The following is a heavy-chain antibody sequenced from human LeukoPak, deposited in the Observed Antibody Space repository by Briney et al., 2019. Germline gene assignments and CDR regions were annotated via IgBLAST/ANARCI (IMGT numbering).Heavy chain of an antibody. J-gene: IGHJ4*02. Sequence: GGSLRLSCAASGFTFSSYGMNWVRQAPGKRLEWVSGIGVGGTTYYADSVKGRFTISRDTSKSTLSPQMSSLRAEDTAVYYCAKTQGYYDCWGQGTLVTVSS. CDR1: GFTFSSYG. V-gene: IGHV3-23*01. CDR2: IGVGGTT. CDR3: AKTQGYYDC. D-gene: IGHD3-22*01.